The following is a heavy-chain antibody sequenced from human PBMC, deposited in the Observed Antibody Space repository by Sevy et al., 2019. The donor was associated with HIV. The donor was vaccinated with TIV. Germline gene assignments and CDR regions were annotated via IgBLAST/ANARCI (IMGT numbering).Heavy chain of an antibody. CDR3: ARGENNDEFFQY. D-gene: IGHD1-26*01. J-gene: IGHJ1*01. V-gene: IGHV3-30*04. CDR1: GFIFSSFA. Sequence: GGSLRLSCTVSGFIFSSFAMHWVRQAPGKGLEWVAVTSYDGSHKYYADSVKGRFTVSRDNSRNILSLEMSSLRRDDTAVYYCARGENNDEFFQYWGQGTLVTVSS. CDR2: TSYDGSHK.